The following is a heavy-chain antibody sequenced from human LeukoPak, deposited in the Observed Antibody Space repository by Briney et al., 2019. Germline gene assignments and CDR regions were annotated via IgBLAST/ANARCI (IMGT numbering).Heavy chain of an antibody. D-gene: IGHD2-2*02. CDR1: GFTFSSYS. CDR3: ARSSPHCSSTSCYNDAFDI. CDR2: ITSSRSYI. Sequence: PGGPLRLSCAASGFTFSSYSMNWVRHAPGKGLECGSSITSSRSYIYYADSVKGRFTISRDNAKNSLYLQMNSLRAEDTAVYYCARSSPHCSSTSCYNDAFDIWGQGTMVTVSS. V-gene: IGHV3-21*01. J-gene: IGHJ3*02.